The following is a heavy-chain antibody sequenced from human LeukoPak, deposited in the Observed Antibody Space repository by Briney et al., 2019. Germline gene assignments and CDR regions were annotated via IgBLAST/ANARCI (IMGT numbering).Heavy chain of an antibody. CDR1: GGTFSSYA. CDR2: IIPIFGTA. V-gene: IGHV1-69*05. J-gene: IGHJ1*01. Sequence: SVKVSCKASGGTFSSYAISWVRQAPGQGLEWMGRIIPIFGTANYAQKFQGRVTTTTDESTSTAYMELSSLRTEDTAVYYCARGDSSGWYPREYFQHWGQGTLVTVSS. CDR3: ARGDSSGWYPREYFQH. D-gene: IGHD6-19*01.